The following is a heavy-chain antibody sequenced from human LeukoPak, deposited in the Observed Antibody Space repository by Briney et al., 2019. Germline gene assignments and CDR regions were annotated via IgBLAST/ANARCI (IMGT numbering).Heavy chain of an antibody. CDR2: INPNSGGT. Sequence: ASVKVSCKASEYSFTGYYLHWVRQAPGQGLEWMGWINPNSGGTDFAQEFQGRVTMTRDTSITTAYMELSSLRSDDTAIYYCARDIWAGGATIEYWGQGTLVTVSS. CDR3: ARDIWAGGATIEY. D-gene: IGHD1-26*01. CDR1: EYSFTGYY. V-gene: IGHV1-2*02. J-gene: IGHJ4*02.